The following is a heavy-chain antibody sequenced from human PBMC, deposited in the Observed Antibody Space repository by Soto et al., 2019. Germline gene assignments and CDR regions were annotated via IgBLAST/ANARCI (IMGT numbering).Heavy chain of an antibody. V-gene: IGHV4-59*01. D-gene: IGHD6-13*01. CDR1: GSSISSYY. Sequence: QVQLQESGPGLVKPSETLSLTCTVSGSSISSYYWSWIRQPPGKGLEWIGYIYYSGSTNYNPSLKSRVTISVDTSKNQFSLKLSSVTAADTAVYYCARRYGTVFDYWGQGTLVTVSS. J-gene: IGHJ4*02. CDR2: IYYSGST. CDR3: ARRYGTVFDY.